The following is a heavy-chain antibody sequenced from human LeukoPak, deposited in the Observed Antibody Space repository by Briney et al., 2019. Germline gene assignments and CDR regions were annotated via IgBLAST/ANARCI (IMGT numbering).Heavy chain of an antibody. V-gene: IGHV3-30*02. CDR1: GFTFSSYG. CDR2: IRYDGNYK. Sequence: PGGSLRLSCVASGFTFSSYGMHWVRQAPGKGLEWVAFIRYDGNYKFDAESVKGRFTISRDNSKNTVFLQMNSLRVEDTAVYYCARAQTGDYWGQRTLVTVSS. D-gene: IGHD3-9*01. CDR3: ARAQTGDY. J-gene: IGHJ4*02.